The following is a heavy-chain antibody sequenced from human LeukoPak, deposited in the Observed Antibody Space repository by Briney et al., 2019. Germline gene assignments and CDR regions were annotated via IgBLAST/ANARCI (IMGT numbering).Heavy chain of an antibody. CDR2: ISSSSNYV. Sequence: GGSLRLSCAASGFTFSNYAMNWVRQAPGKGLEWVSSISSSSNYVYNAASVQGRFTISRDNTKTSHYLQMNILTAEDTAVYYCTRDFDWFRNQFDYWGQGTLVTVSS. J-gene: IGHJ4*02. CDR3: TRDFDWFRNQFDY. V-gene: IGHV3-21*01. CDR1: GFTFSNYA. D-gene: IGHD3-9*01.